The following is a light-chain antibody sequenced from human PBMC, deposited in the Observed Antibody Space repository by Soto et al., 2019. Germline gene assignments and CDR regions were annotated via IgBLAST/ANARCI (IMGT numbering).Light chain of an antibody. V-gene: IGLV2-11*01. CDR3: CSYAGTYALWV. Sequence: QSALTQPRSVSGSPGQSVTISCTGTSSDVGGYNYVSWYQQYPGKAPKLVIYDVSKRPSGVPDRFSGSKSGNTASLTISGLQAEDEADYYCCSYAGTYALWVFGGGTMLTVL. CDR2: DVS. CDR1: SSDVGGYNY. J-gene: IGLJ3*02.